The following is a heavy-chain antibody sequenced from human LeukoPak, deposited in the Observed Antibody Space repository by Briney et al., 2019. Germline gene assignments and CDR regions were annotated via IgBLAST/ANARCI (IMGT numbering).Heavy chain of an antibody. J-gene: IGHJ6*03. V-gene: IGHV3-53*01. CDR2: IYSGGST. Sequence: GGSLRLSCAASGFTVSSNYMSWVRQAPGKGLEWVSVIYSGGSTYYADSVKGRFTISRDNSKNTLYLQMNSLRAEDTAVYYCARVEGDHGSGSYYLNYYYYYMDVWGKGTTVTISS. CDR1: GFTVSSNY. CDR3: ARVEGDHGSGSYYLNYYYYYMDV. D-gene: IGHD3-10*01.